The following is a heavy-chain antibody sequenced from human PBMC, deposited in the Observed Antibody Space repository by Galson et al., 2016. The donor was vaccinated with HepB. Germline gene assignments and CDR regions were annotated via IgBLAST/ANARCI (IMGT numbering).Heavy chain of an antibody. V-gene: IGHV3-30*03. CDR3: ARDLVGAAAGHYYYGMDV. CDR2: ISQDENTT. J-gene: IGHJ6*02. D-gene: IGHD2-15*01. CDR1: GFTFSTYG. Sequence: SLRLSCAASGFTFSTYGMHWVRQAPGKGLEWVAVISQDENTTYYAGSVKGRFTISRDNSKNTLSLQMNSLRVEDTAGYYCARDLVGAAAGHYYYGMDVSGQGTAATV.